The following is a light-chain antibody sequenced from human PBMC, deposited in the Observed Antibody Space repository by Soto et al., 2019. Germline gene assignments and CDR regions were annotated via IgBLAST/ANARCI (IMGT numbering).Light chain of an antibody. J-gene: IGLJ3*02. CDR1: HSNIGSNT. CDR3: SAWEYSLNGQV. Sequence: QSVLTQPPSASGTPGQRVTIPCSGTHSNIGSNTVNWYLQLQGAAPRLLIFSSIQRHLGVPDRFSGSRSGTSASLAITGPRSEDDDDYYYSAWEYSLNGQVFGGGTKLTVL. V-gene: IGLV1-44*01. CDR2: SSI.